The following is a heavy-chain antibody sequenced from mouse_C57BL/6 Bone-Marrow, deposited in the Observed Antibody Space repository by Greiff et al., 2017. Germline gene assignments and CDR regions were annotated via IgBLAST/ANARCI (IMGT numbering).Heavy chain of an antibody. Sequence: QVQLQQPGAELVKPGASVKLSCKASGYTFTSYWMHWVKQRPGQGLEWIGMIHPNSGSTNYNEKFKSKATLTVDKASSTAYMQLSSLTSEDSAVYYCARRNWDGPFAYWGQGTLVTVSA. CDR2: IHPNSGST. CDR1: GYTFTSYW. CDR3: ARRNWDGPFAY. V-gene: IGHV1-64*01. D-gene: IGHD4-1*01. J-gene: IGHJ3*01.